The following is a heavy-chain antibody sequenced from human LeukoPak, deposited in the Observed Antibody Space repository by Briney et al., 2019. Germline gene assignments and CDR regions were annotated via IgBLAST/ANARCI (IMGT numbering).Heavy chain of an antibody. D-gene: IGHD6-13*01. CDR3: ARVGGPLYSSSWSPAYYYYGMDV. V-gene: IGHV4-34*01. Sequence: SETLSLTCAVYGGSFSGYYWSWIRQPPGKGLEWIGEINHSGSTNYNPSLKSRVTISVDTSKNQFSLKLSSVTAADTAVYYCARVGGPLYSSSWSPAYYYYGMDVWGQGTTVTVSS. CDR2: INHSGST. J-gene: IGHJ6*02. CDR1: GGSFSGYY.